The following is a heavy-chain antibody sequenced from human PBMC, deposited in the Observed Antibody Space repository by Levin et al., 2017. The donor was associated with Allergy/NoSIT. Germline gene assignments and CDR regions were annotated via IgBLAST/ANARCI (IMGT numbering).Heavy chain of an antibody. CDR2: IRSKAYGGTT. CDR3: TRVITMVRGVIINGPDY. Sequence: GESLKISCTASGFTFGDYAMSWFRQAPGKGLEWVGFIRSKAYGGTTEYAASVKGRFTISRDDSKSIAYLQMNSLKTEDTAVYYCTRVITMVRGVIINGPDYWGQGTLVTVSS. V-gene: IGHV3-49*03. J-gene: IGHJ4*02. CDR1: GFTFGDYA. D-gene: IGHD3-10*01.